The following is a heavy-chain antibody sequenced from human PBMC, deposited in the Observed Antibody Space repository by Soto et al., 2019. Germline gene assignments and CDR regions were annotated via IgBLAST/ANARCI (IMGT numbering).Heavy chain of an antibody. D-gene: IGHD3-22*01. CDR2: IYYSGST. V-gene: IGHV4-30-4*01. Sequence: SETLSLPCPVTGYSISSGDYYWSWIRQPPGKGLEWIGYIYYSGSTYYNPSLKGRVSISVDTSKNQFSLQLTSVTAADTAVYYCARAYGPLDSDGYYYYFDYWGQGTLVTVSS. CDR1: GYSISSGDYY. J-gene: IGHJ4*02. CDR3: ARAYGPLDSDGYYYYFDY.